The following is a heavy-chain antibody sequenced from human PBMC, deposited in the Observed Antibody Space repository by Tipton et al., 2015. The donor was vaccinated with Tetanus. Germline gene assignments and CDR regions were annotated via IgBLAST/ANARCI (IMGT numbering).Heavy chain of an antibody. CDR3: ARHVYGYEALLTPASTYYYYGMDF. Sequence: TLSLTCTVSGDSISSTSYHWGWIRQPPGKGLEWIGSIYYSGNTYYNPTLKSRVTISIDTSKKQLSLKLSSVTAADTAVYYCARHVYGYEALLTPASTYYYYGMDFWGQGTTVTISS. CDR2: IYYSGNT. J-gene: IGHJ6*02. V-gene: IGHV4-39*01. D-gene: IGHD5-18*01. CDR1: GDSISSTSYH.